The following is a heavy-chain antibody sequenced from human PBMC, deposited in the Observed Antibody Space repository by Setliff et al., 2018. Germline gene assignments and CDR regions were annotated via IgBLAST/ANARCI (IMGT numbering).Heavy chain of an antibody. CDR1: GGSISRYH. CDR2: IHHSGST. CDR3: ARRSPAYYSDSSGYFYDTSPYMDV. Sequence: SETLSLTCTVSGGSISRYHWSWIRQPPGKGLEWIGFIHHSGSTHYNPSLKSRVTISVDTSKNQFSLKLSSVTAADTAVYYCARRSPAYYSDSSGYFYDTSPYMDVWGKGTTVTVSS. J-gene: IGHJ6*03. D-gene: IGHD3-22*01. V-gene: IGHV4-59*08.